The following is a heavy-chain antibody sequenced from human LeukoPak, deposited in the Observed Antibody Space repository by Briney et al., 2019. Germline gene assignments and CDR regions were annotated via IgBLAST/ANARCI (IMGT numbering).Heavy chain of an antibody. CDR2: ISYDGSNK. V-gene: IGHV3-30*04. Sequence: SCKASGFTFSSYAMHWVRQAPGKGLEWVAVISYDGSNKYYADSVKGRFTISRDNSKNTLFLEMNSLRVEDTAVYYCAKGRGFRVWDPWDNWGQGTLITVSS. D-gene: IGHD3-16*01. CDR1: GFTFSSYA. CDR3: AKGRGFRVWDPWDN. J-gene: IGHJ4*02.